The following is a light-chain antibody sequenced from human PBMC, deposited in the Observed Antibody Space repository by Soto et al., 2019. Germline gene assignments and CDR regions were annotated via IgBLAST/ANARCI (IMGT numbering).Light chain of an antibody. V-gene: IGLV2-23*02. CDR2: EVS. Sequence: QSALTQPASVSGSPGQSITISCPDVSYNFVSWYQQHPGKAHKVLIYEVSKWPSGVSDRFSGSKSRNTASLTISGLQVEDEADYYCCSDAGRSTYVFGTGTKVTVL. CDR1: VSYNF. J-gene: IGLJ1*01. CDR3: CSDAGRSTYV.